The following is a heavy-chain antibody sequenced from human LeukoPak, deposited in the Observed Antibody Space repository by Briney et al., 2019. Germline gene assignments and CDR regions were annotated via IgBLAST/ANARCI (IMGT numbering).Heavy chain of an antibody. CDR1: GGSISSGDYY. J-gene: IGHJ5*02. D-gene: IGHD3-3*01. CDR2: IYYSGST. Sequence: PSQTLSLTCTVSGGSISSGDYYWCWIRQPPGKGLEWIGYIYYSGSTYYNPSLKSRVTISVDTSKNQFSLKLSSVTAADTAVYYCAREGQSGYPSNWFDPWGQGTLVTVSS. CDR3: AREGQSGYPSNWFDP. V-gene: IGHV4-30-4*08.